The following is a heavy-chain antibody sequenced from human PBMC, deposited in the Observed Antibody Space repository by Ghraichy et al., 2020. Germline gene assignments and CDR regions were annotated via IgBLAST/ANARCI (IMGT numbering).Heavy chain of an antibody. V-gene: IGHV3-7*02. CDR3: ARGGGYLSDY. D-gene: IGHD3-16*01. J-gene: IGHJ4*02. CDR1: GFTFSNYW. Sequence: GGSLRLSCAASGFTFSNYWVTWVRLAPGKGLEWVANINQHGSAKNYADYVKGRFTISRDNAKNSLYLQMNSLRDGDTAMYYCARGGGYLSDYWGQGTLVTVSS. CDR2: INQHGSAK.